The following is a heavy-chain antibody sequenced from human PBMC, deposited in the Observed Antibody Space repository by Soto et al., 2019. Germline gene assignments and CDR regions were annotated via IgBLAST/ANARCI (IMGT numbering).Heavy chain of an antibody. CDR3: AKDKNHGGEYYYYGMDV. Sequence: EVQLVESGGGLVQPGRSLRLSCAASGFTFDDYAMHWVRQAPGKGLEWVSGISWNSGSVGYADSVKGRFTISRDNAKNSLYLQMNSLRAEDTALYYCAKDKNHGGEYYYYGMDVWGQGTTVTVSS. CDR1: GFTFDDYA. D-gene: IGHD2-21*01. CDR2: ISWNSGSV. V-gene: IGHV3-9*01. J-gene: IGHJ6*02.